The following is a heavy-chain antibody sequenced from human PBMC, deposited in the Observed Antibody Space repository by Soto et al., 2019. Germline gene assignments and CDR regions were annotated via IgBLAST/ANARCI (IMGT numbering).Heavy chain of an antibody. V-gene: IGHV1-2*04. J-gene: IGHJ6*02. D-gene: IGHD6-13*01. CDR3: AREGNWQQLVLGYYYYGMDV. CDR1: GYTFTGYY. CDR2: INPNSGGT. Sequence: ASVKVSCKASGYTFTGYYMHWVRQAPGQGLEWMGWINPNSGGTNYAQKFQGWVTMTRDTSISTAYMELSRLRSDDTAVYYCAREGNWQQLVLGYYYYGMDVWGQGTQVPVSS.